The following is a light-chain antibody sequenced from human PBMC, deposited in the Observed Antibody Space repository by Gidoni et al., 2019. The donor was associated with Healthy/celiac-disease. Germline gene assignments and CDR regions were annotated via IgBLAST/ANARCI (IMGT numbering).Light chain of an antibody. CDR2: AAS. CDR1: QGISSY. J-gene: IGKJ2*01. V-gene: IGKV1-9*01. CDR3: QQLNSYQYT. Sequence: IQLTQSPSSLSASVGDRVTITCRASQGISSYLAWYQQKPGQAPKLLIYAASTLQSGVPSRFSGSGSGTDFTLTISSLQPEDFATYYCQQLNSYQYTFGQGTKLEIK.